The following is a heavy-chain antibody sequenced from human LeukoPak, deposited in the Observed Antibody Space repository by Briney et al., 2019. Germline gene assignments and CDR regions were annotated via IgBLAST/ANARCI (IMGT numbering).Heavy chain of an antibody. Sequence: GGSLRLSCAATGFTFKDYGMHWVRQPPGKGLEWVSSINWNGGGTDYAGSVKGRFTISRDNAKHSLYLQLSSLRPEDTALYYCAKHMRATNTYSFFGLDVWGQGTTVTVSS. D-gene: IGHD1-26*01. J-gene: IGHJ6*02. CDR3: AKHMRATNTYSFFGLDV. CDR1: GFTFKDYG. CDR2: INWNGGGT. V-gene: IGHV3-9*01.